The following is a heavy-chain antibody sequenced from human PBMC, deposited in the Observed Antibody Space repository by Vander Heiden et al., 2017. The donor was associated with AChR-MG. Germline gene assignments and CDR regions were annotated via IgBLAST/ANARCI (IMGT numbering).Heavy chain of an antibody. Sequence: QVQLVQSGAEVKKPGASVKVPCKASGYTFTSYGISWLRQAPGQGLEWMGWISAYNGNTNYAQKLQGRVTMTTDTSTSTAYMELRSLRSDDTAVYYCARERYCSSTSCYTTAPYYGMDVWGQGTTVTVSS. CDR1: GYTFTSYG. V-gene: IGHV1-18*01. D-gene: IGHD2-2*02. CDR2: ISAYNGNT. CDR3: ARERYCSSTSCYTTAPYYGMDV. J-gene: IGHJ6*02.